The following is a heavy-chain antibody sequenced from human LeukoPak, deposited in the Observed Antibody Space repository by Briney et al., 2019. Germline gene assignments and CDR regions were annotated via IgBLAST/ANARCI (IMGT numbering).Heavy chain of an antibody. CDR2: ISGRGDNT. D-gene: IGHD5-24*01. CDR1: GFTFSTCV. V-gene: IGHV3-23*01. CDR3: ARSPMATGSWYFDL. J-gene: IGHJ2*01. Sequence: PGGSLRLSCAASGFTFSTCVMTWVRRTPGKGLEWVSSISGRGDNTYYADSVKGRFTISRDNSKTTLDLQMSNLRAEDTAVYFCARSPMATGSWYFDLWGRGTLVTVSS.